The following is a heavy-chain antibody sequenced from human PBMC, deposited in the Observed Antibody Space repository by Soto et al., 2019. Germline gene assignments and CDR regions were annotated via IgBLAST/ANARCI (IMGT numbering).Heavy chain of an antibody. CDR1: GFTFRKYA. V-gene: IGHV3-23*01. J-gene: IGHJ4*02. CDR3: AKDGEGLELPWHFDY. CDR2: TSYTGTYT. D-gene: IGHD1-26*01. Sequence: PGGSLRLSCAASGFTFRKYAMSWVRQAPGKGLEWVSSTSYTGTYTYYADSVRGRFTISRDNSKNTLSLQMDSLSPEDTAVYYCAKDGEGLELPWHFDYWGPGTLVTVSS.